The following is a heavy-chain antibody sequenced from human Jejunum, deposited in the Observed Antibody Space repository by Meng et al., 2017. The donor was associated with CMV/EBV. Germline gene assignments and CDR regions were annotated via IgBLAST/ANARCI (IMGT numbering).Heavy chain of an antibody. D-gene: IGHD2-21*01. Sequence: YTFNGYYMHWVRQAHGKGLEWMGWVNPKSGDTDYAQNFQGRVSMTRDPSISTAYMELSGLRSDDTAVYYCARDGVLCGDTSCRGFYSWGQGTLVTVSS. CDR1: YTFNGYY. V-gene: IGHV1-2*02. CDR2: VNPKSGDT. CDR3: ARDGVLCGDTSCRGFYS. J-gene: IGHJ5*02.